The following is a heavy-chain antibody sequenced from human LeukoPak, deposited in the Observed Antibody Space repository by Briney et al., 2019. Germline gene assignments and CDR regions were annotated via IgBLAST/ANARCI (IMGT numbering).Heavy chain of an antibody. J-gene: IGHJ4*02. V-gene: IGHV3-33*01. CDR3: ARDSLYDDNGYYHYFDY. CDR2: IWYDASRQ. Sequence: GRSLRLSCAASGFSFSTYGMHWVRQAPGKGLEWVAMIWYDASRQHYPDSVKGRFTISRDTSKNTLYLQMNSLRAEDTAVYFCARDSLYDDNGYYHYFDYWGQGTLVTVSS. D-gene: IGHD3-22*01. CDR1: GFSFSTYG.